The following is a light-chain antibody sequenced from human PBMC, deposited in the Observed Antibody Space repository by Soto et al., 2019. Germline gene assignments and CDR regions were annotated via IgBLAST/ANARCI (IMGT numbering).Light chain of an antibody. CDR1: QDISAW. CDR2: AAS. V-gene: IGKV1D-12*01. CDR3: QQANSFPIT. J-gene: IGKJ5*01. Sequence: DIQMTQSPSSVSASVGDRVTITCRASQDISAWLAWYQQKPGKAPKLLIYAASRLQSGVPSRFSGSGFGTDVTLTISSLQPEDFATYYCQQANSFPITFGQGTRLEIK.